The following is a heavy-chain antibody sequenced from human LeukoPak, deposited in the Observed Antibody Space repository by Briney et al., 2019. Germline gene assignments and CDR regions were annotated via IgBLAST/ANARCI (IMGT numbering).Heavy chain of an antibody. Sequence: PSETLSLSCTVSGGSIKSHYWSWIRQPPGKGLEWIGYMYYSGSTYYNPSPRGRVTISLDTSKNQFSLKMSSVTLADTAVYYCARGYFDSSGYYSLPEYWGQGTLVTVSS. V-gene: IGHV4-59*11. D-gene: IGHD3-22*01. CDR3: ARGYFDSSGYYSLPEY. CDR1: GGSIKSHY. J-gene: IGHJ4*02. CDR2: MYYSGST.